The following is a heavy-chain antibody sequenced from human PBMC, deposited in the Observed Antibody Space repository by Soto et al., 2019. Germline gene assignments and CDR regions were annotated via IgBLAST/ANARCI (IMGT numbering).Heavy chain of an antibody. CDR2: INQDGSEK. V-gene: IGHV3-7*01. J-gene: IGHJ4*02. CDR3: AREAY. Sequence: EVQLVESGGGLVQPGGSLRLSCAASGFTFSSYWMSWVRQAPGKGLEWVANINQDGSEKYYVDSVEGRFTISRYDAKNSLYLQMNRLSAEGTTLYYCAREAYWGQGTLVIGSS. CDR1: GFTFSSYW.